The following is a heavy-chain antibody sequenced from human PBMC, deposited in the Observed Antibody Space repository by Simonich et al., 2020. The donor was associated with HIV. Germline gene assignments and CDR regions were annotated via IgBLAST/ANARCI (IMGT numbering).Heavy chain of an antibody. V-gene: IGHV3-30*07. CDR2: ISYDGSNK. Sequence: QVQLVESGGGVVQPGRSLRLSCAASGFTFSSYAMHGVRQAPGKGLEWVAVISYDGSNKYYADSVKGRFTISIDNSKNTLYLQMNSLRAEDTAVYYCASGGSISSVWADDYWGQGTLVTVSS. D-gene: IGHD3-16*01. CDR1: GFTFSSYA. CDR3: ASGGSISSVWADDY. J-gene: IGHJ4*02.